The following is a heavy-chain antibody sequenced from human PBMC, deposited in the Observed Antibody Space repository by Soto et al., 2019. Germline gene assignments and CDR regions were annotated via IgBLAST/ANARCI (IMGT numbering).Heavy chain of an antibody. D-gene: IGHD2-21*02. J-gene: IGHJ4*02. V-gene: IGHV3-64*01. CDR2: ISSNGGST. CDR1: GFTFSSYA. Sequence: EVQLVESGGGLVQPGGSLRLSCAASGFTFSSYAMHWVRQAPGKGLEYVSAISSNGGSTYYANSVKGRFTISRDNSKNTLYLQMGSLRAEDMAVYYCARVPPSGDHDYWGQGTLVTVSS. CDR3: ARVPPSGDHDY.